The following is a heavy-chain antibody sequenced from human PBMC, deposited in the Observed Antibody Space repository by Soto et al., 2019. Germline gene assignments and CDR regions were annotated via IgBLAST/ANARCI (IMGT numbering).Heavy chain of an antibody. CDR2: IIPIFGTA. D-gene: IGHD6-13*01. J-gene: IGHJ1*01. CDR1: GGTFSSYA. CDR3: ARESVGIAAAGTGYFQH. V-gene: IGHV1-69*12. Sequence: QVQLVQSGAEVKKPGSSVKVSCKASGGTFSSYAISWVRQAPGQGLEWMGGIIPIFGTANYAQKFQGRVTITADESTSTAYMELSSLGSEDTAVYYCARESVGIAAAGTGYFQHWGQGTLVTVSS.